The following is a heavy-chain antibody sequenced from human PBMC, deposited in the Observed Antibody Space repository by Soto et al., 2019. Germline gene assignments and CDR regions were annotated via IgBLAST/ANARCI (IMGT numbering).Heavy chain of an antibody. CDR2: FRGRGGST. J-gene: IGHJ4*02. Sequence: EVQLLESGGDLVQPGGSLRLSCAASGFTFSSYAMSWVRQTPGQGLEWVSTFRGRGGSTYYADSVKGRFTISRDNSKNTLYLQMNSLRADDTAVYYCATGVTGYQYLDYWGQGTLVIVSS. CDR3: ATGVTGYQYLDY. D-gene: IGHD2-21*02. V-gene: IGHV3-23*01. CDR1: GFTFSSYA.